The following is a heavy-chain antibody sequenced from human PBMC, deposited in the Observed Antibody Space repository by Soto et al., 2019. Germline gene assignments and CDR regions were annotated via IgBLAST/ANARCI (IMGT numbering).Heavy chain of an antibody. CDR1: GGTFSSYA. V-gene: IGHV1-69*12. D-gene: IGHD3-22*01. CDR2: IIPIFGTA. Sequence: QVQLVQSGAEVKKPGSSVKVSCKASGGTFSSYAISWVRQAPGQGLEWMGGIIPIFGTANYAQKFQGRVTISADESTSAGYMELRSLRSEDKAVYYCARSEVIVVVLGDSIYGIDGWGQGTTVTVSS. CDR3: ARSEVIVVVLGDSIYGIDG. J-gene: IGHJ6*02.